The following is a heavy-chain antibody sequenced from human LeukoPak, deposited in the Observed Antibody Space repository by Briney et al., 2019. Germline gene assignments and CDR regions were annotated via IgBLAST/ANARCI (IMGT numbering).Heavy chain of an antibody. CDR2: ISGSGRSA. CDR1: GFTFRSYA. Sequence: PGGSLRLSCAASGFTFRSYAMSWVRQAPGKGVEWVLGISGSGRSAYYTYSMKGRFTISRDNSKNPRYLQMNSLRAEDTAVYYCAKKAIVIYFDYWGQGTLVTVSS. D-gene: IGHD2-21*01. CDR3: AKKAIVIYFDY. J-gene: IGHJ4*02. V-gene: IGHV3-23*01.